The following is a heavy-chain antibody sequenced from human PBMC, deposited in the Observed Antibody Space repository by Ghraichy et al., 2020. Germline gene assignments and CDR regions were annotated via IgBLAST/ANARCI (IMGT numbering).Heavy chain of an antibody. CDR3: ARDIYYYETAGYPN. J-gene: IGHJ4*02. D-gene: IGHD3-22*01. V-gene: IGHV4-59*01. CDR2: IYYRVGP. Sequence: SETLSLTRNVHGGSIRVDYCSWIPQPPGKGLEWIGYIYYRVGPNSNPSFTSRVTISLDTSKNQFSLKLRSVTAADTAVYYCARDIYYYETAGYPNWGQGTLVTVSS. CDR1: GGSIRVDY.